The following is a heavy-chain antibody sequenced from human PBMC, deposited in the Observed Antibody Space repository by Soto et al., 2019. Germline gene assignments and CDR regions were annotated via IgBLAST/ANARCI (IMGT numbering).Heavy chain of an antibody. V-gene: IGHV4-39*01. D-gene: IGHD2-8*01. Sequence: TSETLSLTCTVSGGSVSNSNYYWGWIRQSPGKGLEWIGSVYYRGRSYSKSSVKSRVTISVDTSKNQFSLNLNSVTASDTAVYYCVSQRTSVLTQAYFDYWGPGALVTVSS. CDR3: VSQRTSVLTQAYFDY. CDR2: VYYRGRS. CDR1: GGSVSNSNYY. J-gene: IGHJ4*02.